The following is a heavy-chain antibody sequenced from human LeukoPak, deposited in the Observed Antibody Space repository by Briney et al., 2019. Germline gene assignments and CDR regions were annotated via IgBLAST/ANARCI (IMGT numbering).Heavy chain of an antibody. CDR2: IRSKAYGGTT. V-gene: IGHV3-49*03. Sequence: GGSLRLSCTASGFTFCDYAMSWFRQAPGKGLEWVGFIRSKAYGGTTEYAASVKGRFTISRDDSKSIAYLQMNSLKTEDTAVYYCTRGSRVWYFDYWGQGTLVTVSS. D-gene: IGHD1-26*01. CDR1: GFTFCDYA. J-gene: IGHJ4*02. CDR3: TRGSRVWYFDY.